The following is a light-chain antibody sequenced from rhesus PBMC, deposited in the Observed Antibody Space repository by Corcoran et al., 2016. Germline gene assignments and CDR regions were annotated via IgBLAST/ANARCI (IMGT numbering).Light chain of an antibody. CDR3: CSNTTSSTFI. V-gene: IGLV2S7*01. Sequence: QSAPTPPPSVSGSPGQSVTITCPGTSSDIGGYKYVSWYQQYPGKAPKLMIYGVNNRPSGVTDRFSVSKSGNTASLTISGIQAEDEADYYGCSNTTSSTFIFGAGTRLTVL. CDR1: SSDIGGYKY. J-gene: IGLJ1*01. CDR2: GVN.